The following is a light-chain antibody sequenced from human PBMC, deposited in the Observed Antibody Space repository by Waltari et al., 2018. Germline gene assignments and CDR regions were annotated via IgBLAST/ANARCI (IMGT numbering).Light chain of an antibody. CDR1: SSDVRSYNL. V-gene: IGLV2-23*02. J-gene: IGLJ3*02. CDR2: EVI. CDR3: CSYAGRSIWV. Sequence: QSALTQPASVSGSPGQSITISCTGTSSDVRSYNLVSWYQQYPGKVPKLMIYEVIKRPSGVSNRFSGSKSGNTASLTISGFQAEDEADYYCCSYAGRSIWVFGGGTKVTVL.